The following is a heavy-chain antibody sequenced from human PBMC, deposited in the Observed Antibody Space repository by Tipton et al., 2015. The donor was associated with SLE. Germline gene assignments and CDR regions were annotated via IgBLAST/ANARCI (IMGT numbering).Heavy chain of an antibody. Sequence: TLSLTCDVSGDSVSSDKWWSWVRQSPGKGLEWIGEIHRRGSTNYNPSVKSRVTISVDTSKNQFSLKLTSVSAADTADYYCARGYYDMWTGYYSFDYWGQGTLVTVSS. V-gene: IGHV4-4*02. CDR2: IHRRGST. J-gene: IGHJ4*02. D-gene: IGHD3-9*01. CDR3: ARGYYDMWTGYYSFDY. CDR1: GDSVSSDKW.